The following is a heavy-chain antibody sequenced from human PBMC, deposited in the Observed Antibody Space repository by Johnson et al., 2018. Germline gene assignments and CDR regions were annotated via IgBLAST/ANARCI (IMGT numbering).Heavy chain of an antibody. CDR1: GFTFSSYG. J-gene: IGHJ3*02. D-gene: IGHD4-23*01. Sequence: QVQLQESGGGVVQPGRSLRLSCEVSGFTFSSYGMHWVRQAPGKGLEWVAVISYDGSNKYYGDSVKGRFTISRDNSKNTLYLQMNSLRAEDTAVYYCATPATVVAFDIWGQGTMVTVSS. CDR3: ATPATVVAFDI. V-gene: IGHV3-30*03. CDR2: ISYDGSNK.